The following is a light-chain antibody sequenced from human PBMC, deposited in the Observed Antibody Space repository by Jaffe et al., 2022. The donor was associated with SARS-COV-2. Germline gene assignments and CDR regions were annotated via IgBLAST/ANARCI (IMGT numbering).Light chain of an antibody. CDR3: QQRSNWPRT. J-gene: IGKJ2*01. V-gene: IGKV3-11*01. CDR1: QNINWF. CDR2: DAS. Sequence: ETVLTQSPATLSLSPGERATLSCRASQNINWFLAWYQQKPGQAPRLLIYDASNRAAGIPARFSGSGSGTDFTLTISSLEPEDFAVYYCQQRSNWPRTFGQGTKLEI.